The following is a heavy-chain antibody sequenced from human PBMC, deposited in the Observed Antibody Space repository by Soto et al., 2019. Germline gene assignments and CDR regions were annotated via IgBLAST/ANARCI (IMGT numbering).Heavy chain of an antibody. J-gene: IGHJ5*02. CDR3: ARGTNVLLWFGESNWFDP. Sequence: PSETLSLTCTVPGGSVNIGTYYWSWIRQPPGKGLEWIGYIYHSGSTYYNPSLKSRVTISVDRSKNQFSLKLSSVTAADTAVYYCARGTNVLLWFGESNWFDPWGQGTLVTVSS. CDR2: IYHSGST. V-gene: IGHV4-30-2*01. CDR1: GGSVNIGTYY. D-gene: IGHD3-10*01.